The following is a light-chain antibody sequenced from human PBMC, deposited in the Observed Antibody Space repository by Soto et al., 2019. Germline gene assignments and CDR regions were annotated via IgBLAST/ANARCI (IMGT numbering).Light chain of an antibody. CDR1: QDISNY. CDR3: QPYDNLPLT. J-gene: IGKJ4*01. CDR2: DAS. V-gene: IGKV1-33*01. Sequence: DIQMTQSPSSLSASVGDRVTITCQASQDISNYLNWYQQKPGKAPKLLIYDASNLETGVPSRFGGSGSGTDFTFTISSLQPEDIATYYCQPYDNLPLTFGGGTKVHIK.